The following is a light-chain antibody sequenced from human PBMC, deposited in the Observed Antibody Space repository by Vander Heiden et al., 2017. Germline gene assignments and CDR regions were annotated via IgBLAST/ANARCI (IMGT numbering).Light chain of an antibody. J-gene: IGKJ1*01. V-gene: IGKV3-15*01. CDR1: QSVSTN. Sequence: EIVMTQSPATLSVSPGERATLSCRASQSVSTNLAWYQQKPGQGPRLLICAASTRAPGVPDRISGSGYGTEFALTISSRQSEDFAVYFCQQNNYWPPWTFGQGTKVEIK. CDR2: AAS. CDR3: QQNNYWPPWT.